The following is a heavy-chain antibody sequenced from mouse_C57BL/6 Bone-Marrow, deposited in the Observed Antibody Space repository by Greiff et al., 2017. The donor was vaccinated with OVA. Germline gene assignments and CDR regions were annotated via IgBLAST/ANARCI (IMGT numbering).Heavy chain of an antibody. Sequence: QVHVKQSGAELVRPGASVTLSCKASGYTFTDYEMHWVKQTPVHGLEWIGAIDPETGGTAYNQKFKGKALLTADKSSSTAYMELRSLTSEDSAVYYCTRSHYDYGDYWGQGTSVTVSS. CDR2: IDPETGGT. CDR3: TRSHYDYGDY. D-gene: IGHD2-4*01. V-gene: IGHV1-15*01. CDR1: GYTFTDYE. J-gene: IGHJ4*01.